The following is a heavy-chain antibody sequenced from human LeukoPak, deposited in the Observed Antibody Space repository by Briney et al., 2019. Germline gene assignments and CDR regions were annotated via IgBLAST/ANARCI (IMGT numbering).Heavy chain of an antibody. CDR1: GGSISSYY. Sequence: SETLSLTCTVSGGSISSYYWGWIRQPPGKGLEWIGSIYYSGSTYYNPSLKSRVTISVDTSKNQFSLKLSSVTAADTAVYYCARQINSGSYYFGAFDIWGQGTMVTVSS. CDR3: ARQINSGSYYFGAFDI. D-gene: IGHD1-26*01. J-gene: IGHJ3*02. V-gene: IGHV4-39*01. CDR2: IYYSGST.